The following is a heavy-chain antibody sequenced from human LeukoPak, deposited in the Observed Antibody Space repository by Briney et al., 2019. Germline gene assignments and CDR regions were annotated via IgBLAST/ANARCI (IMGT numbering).Heavy chain of an antibody. CDR1: GFTFTSSA. CDR3: ARDDHYYDSSGYYHFDY. CDR2: IVVGSGNT. V-gene: IGHV1-58*01. J-gene: IGHJ4*02. D-gene: IGHD3-22*01. Sequence: SVKVSCKASGFTFTSSAVQWVRQARGQRLEWIGWIVVGSGNTNYAQKFQERVTITRDMSTSTAYMELSSLRSDDTAVYYCARDDHYYDSSGYYHFDYWGQGTLVTVSS.